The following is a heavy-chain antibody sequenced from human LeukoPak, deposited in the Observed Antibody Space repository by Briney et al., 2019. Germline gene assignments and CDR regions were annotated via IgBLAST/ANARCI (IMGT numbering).Heavy chain of an antibody. V-gene: IGHV4-59*01. CDR3: VRWQYCGGNCFFSAFDI. CDR2: IHHSGNT. CDR1: GGSTSGSY. Sequence: SETLSLTCTVSGGSTSGSYWSWIRQSPGKGLEWIGYIHHSGNTNSSPPLKSRVTISVDTPKNQFSLKLSSVTAADTAMYYCVRWQYCGGNCFFSAFDIWGQGTMVTVSS. D-gene: IGHD2-21*01. J-gene: IGHJ3*02.